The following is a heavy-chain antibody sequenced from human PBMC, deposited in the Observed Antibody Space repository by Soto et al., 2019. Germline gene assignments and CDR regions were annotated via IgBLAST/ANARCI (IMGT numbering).Heavy chain of an antibody. D-gene: IGHD2-8*01. J-gene: IGHJ4*02. Sequence: GGSLRLSCAASGFTFRSYAMSWVRQAPGKGLEWVSTITDDGGTPFYPDSVKGRFTISRDNSKNTLYLQMNSLRADDTALYYCAKRSPTKYFDYWGQGTLVTVSS. CDR2: ITDDGGTP. CDR3: AKRSPTKYFDY. CDR1: GFTFRSYA. V-gene: IGHV3-23*01.